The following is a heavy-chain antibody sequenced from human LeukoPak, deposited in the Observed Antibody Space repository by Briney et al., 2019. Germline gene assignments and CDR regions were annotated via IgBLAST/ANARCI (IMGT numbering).Heavy chain of an antibody. V-gene: IGHV3-30-3*01. D-gene: IGHD3-22*01. CDR1: GFTFSSYA. CDR3: ARGSYYYDSSGYFDY. CDR2: ISYDGSNK. Sequence: PGGSLRLSCAASGFTFSSYAMHWVRQAPGKGLEWVAVISYDGSNKYYADSVKGRFTISRDNSKNTLYPQMNSLRAEDTAVYYCARGSYYYDSSGYFDYWGRGTPVTVSS. J-gene: IGHJ4*02.